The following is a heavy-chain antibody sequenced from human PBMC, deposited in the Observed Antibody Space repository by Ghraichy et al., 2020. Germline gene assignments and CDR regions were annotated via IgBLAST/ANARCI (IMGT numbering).Heavy chain of an antibody. CDR3: ARANVAAAFWSGYYKSFWYFDL. CDR2: IYYSGST. D-gene: IGHD3-3*01. Sequence: SETLSLTCTVSGGSISSYYWSWIRQPPGKGLEWIGYIYYSGSTNYNPSLKSRVTISVDTSKNQFSLKLSSVTAADTAVYYCARANVAAAFWSGYYKSFWYFDLWGRGTLVTVSS. CDR1: GGSISSYY. V-gene: IGHV4-59*01. J-gene: IGHJ2*01.